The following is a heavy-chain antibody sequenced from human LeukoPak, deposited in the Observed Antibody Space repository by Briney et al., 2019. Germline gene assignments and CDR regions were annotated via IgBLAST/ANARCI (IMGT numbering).Heavy chain of an antibody. J-gene: IGHJ4*02. CDR3: ARSTPSIAALDY. D-gene: IGHD6-6*01. V-gene: IGHV4-34*12. CDR1: GGSFSGYY. Sequence: SETLSLTCAVYGGSFSGYYWSWIRQPPGKGLEWIGEIIHSGSTNYNPSLKRRVTISVDTSKNQFPLKLSSVTSADTAGYYCARSTPSIAALDYWGQGTLVTVSS. CDR2: IIHSGST.